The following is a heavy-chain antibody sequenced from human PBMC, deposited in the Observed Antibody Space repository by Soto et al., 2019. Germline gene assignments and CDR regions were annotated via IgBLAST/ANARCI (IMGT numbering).Heavy chain of an antibody. Sequence: GGSPRLCCTASGFTFGDYAMSWFRQAPGKGLEWVGFIRSKAYGGTTEYAASVKGRFTISRDDSKSIAYLQMNSLKTEDTAVYYCTSTHELFIPPIYYYYYYMDVWGKGTTVTVSS. CDR1: GFTFGDYA. CDR3: TSTHELFIPPIYYYYYYMDV. V-gene: IGHV3-49*03. J-gene: IGHJ6*03. D-gene: IGHD1-7*01. CDR2: IRSKAYGGTT.